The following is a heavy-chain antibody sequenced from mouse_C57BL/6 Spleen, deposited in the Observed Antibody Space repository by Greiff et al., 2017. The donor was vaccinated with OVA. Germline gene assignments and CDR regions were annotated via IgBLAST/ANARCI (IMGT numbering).Heavy chain of an antibody. J-gene: IGHJ4*01. D-gene: IGHD4-1*01. CDR1: GFTFSDYG. Sequence: EVQRVESGGGLVQPGGSLKLSCAASGFTFSDYGMAWVRQAPRRGPEWVAFISNLAYSIYYSDTVTGRFTISRENAKNTLYLEMSSLRSEDTAMYYCARKGPLTGTGYYAMDYWGQGTSVTVSS. CDR2: ISNLAYSI. CDR3: ARKGPLTGTGYYAMDY. V-gene: IGHV5-15*01.